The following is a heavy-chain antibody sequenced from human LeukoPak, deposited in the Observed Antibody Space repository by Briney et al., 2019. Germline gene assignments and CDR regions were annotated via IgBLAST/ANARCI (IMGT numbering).Heavy chain of an antibody. V-gene: IGHV3-23*01. J-gene: IGHJ4*02. CDR3: AKAGNYDGSGYQYFFDY. CDR1: GFTFSSHA. D-gene: IGHD3-22*01. CDR2: ISGSGDDT. Sequence: SGGSLRLSCAASGFTFSSHAMRWARQAPGKGLEWVSAISGSGDDTYYADSVRGRFTISRDNSKNTMYLQMNSLRAEDTAVYYCAKAGNYDGSGYQYFFDYWGQGTLVTVSS.